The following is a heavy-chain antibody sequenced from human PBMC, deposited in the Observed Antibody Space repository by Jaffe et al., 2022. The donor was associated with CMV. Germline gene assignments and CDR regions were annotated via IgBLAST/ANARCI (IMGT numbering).Heavy chain of an antibody. V-gene: IGHV3-23*04. J-gene: IGHJ4*02. CDR2: ISGGDDRA. CDR3: ARVDEQQLVQYFDY. D-gene: IGHD6-13*01. Sequence: EVQLVESGGGLVQPGGSLRLSCAASGFTFSSYEMNWVRQAPGKGLEWVSVISGGDDRAYYADSVKGRFTISRDNSKNTLFLQMNSLRAEDTAVYYCARVDEQQLVQYFDYWGQGTLVTVSS. CDR1: GFTFSSYE.